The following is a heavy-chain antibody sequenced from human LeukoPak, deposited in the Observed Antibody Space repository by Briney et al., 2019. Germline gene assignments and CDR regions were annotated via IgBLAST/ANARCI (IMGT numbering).Heavy chain of an antibody. V-gene: IGHV3-33*01. CDR2: IWYDGSNK. CDR1: GFTFSSYG. Sequence: LAGGPLRLSCAASGFTFSSYGMHWVRQAPGKGLEWVAVIWYDGSNKYYADSVKGRFTISRDNSKNTLYLQMNSLRAEDTAVYYCARGAWIQLWWDAFDIWGQGTMVTVSS. J-gene: IGHJ3*02. D-gene: IGHD5-18*01. CDR3: ARGAWIQLWWDAFDI.